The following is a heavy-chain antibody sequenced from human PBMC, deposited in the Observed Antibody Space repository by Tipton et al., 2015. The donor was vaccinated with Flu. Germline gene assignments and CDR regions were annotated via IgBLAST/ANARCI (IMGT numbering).Heavy chain of an antibody. CDR1: GYNFASHW. V-gene: IGHV5-51*03. J-gene: IGHJ4*02. Sequence: QLVQSGAVLKKPGASLRISCEVSGYNFASHWIGWVRQMPGKGLDWVGLIYPGDSETVYSPSFQGQVTFSVDKSINTAYPQWGSLKASDSAMYYCTSEGSLWGQGTLVTVSS. CDR2: IYPGDSET. CDR3: TSEGSL.